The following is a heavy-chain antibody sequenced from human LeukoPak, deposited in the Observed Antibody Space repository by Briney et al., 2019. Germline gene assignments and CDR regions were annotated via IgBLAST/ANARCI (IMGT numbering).Heavy chain of an antibody. CDR1: GYSISSGYY. V-gene: IGHV4-38-2*02. J-gene: IGHJ4*02. CDR3: ARVSSYYDSSGYVGY. Sequence: SETLSLTCTVSGYSISSGYYWGWIRQPPGKGLEWIGSIYHSGSTYYNPSLKSRVTISVYTSKKQFSLKLSSVTAADTAVYYCARVSSYYDSSGYVGYWGQGTLVTVSS. D-gene: IGHD3-22*01. CDR2: IYHSGST.